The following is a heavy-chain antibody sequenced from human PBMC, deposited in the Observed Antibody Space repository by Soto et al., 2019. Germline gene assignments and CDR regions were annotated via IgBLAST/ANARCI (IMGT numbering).Heavy chain of an antibody. V-gene: IGHV3-33*01. D-gene: IGHD5-12*01. J-gene: IGHJ4*02. CDR3: ASDDIGQVY. Sequence: GGSLRLSCAASGVRFRSYGMHWVRQAPGKGLEWVAVIWSDGSNEYYADSVKGRFTISRDNSKNTLYLQLNSLRAEDTAFYYCASDDIGQVYSAQGTLVTVSA. CDR2: IWSDGSNE. CDR1: GVRFRSYG.